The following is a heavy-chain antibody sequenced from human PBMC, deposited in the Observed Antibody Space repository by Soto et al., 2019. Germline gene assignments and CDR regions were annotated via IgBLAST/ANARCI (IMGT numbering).Heavy chain of an antibody. Sequence: SVKVSCNASGDAFSSYAFSWVRQAPGQGLEYIAGIIRIFHTPTYAQKFQSRDTITADESTSTAYMQIINPRPDYTAVCYCVHGRDGYNSALFDYWCQGTLGTVSS. V-gene: IGHV1-69*13. J-gene: IGHJ4*02. CDR1: GDAFSSYA. CDR2: IIRIFHTP. CDR3: VHGRDGYNSALFDY. D-gene: IGHD5-12*01.